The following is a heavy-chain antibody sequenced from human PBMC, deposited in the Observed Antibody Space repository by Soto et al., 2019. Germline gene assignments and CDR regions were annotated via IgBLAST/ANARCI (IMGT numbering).Heavy chain of an antibody. Sequence: SETLSLTSTVSGGTISSYDWSWIRQPPGKGLEWIGYIYYSGSTNYNPSLKSRVTISVDTSKNQFSLKLSSVTAADTAVYYCARDNKGTRPKLRFLKGTNWFDPWGQGTLVTVSS. CDR3: ARDNKGTRPKLRFLKGTNWFDP. CDR1: GGTISSYD. D-gene: IGHD3-3*01. V-gene: IGHV4-59*01. CDR2: IYYSGST. J-gene: IGHJ5*02.